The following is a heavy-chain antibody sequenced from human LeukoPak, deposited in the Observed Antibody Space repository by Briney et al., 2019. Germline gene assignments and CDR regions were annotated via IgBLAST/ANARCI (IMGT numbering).Heavy chain of an antibody. V-gene: IGHV1-46*01. D-gene: IGHD1-26*01. CDR1: GYTFTSYY. CDR2: INPSGGST. CDR3: ARDSGDGSGDDAFDI. J-gene: IGHJ3*02. Sequence: GASVKVSCKASGYTFTSYYMHWVRQAPGQGLEWMGLINPSGGSTSYAQKFQGRVTMTRDTSTSTVYMELSSLRSEDTAVYYCARDSGDGSGDDAFDIWGQGTVVTVSS.